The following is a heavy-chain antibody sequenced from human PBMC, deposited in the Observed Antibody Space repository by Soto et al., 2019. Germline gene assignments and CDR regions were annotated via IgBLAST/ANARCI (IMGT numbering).Heavy chain of an antibody. V-gene: IGHV3-15*01. CDR2: IKSKTDGGTT. J-gene: IGHJ4*02. CDR1: GFTFSNAW. Sequence: GGSLRLSCAASGFTFSNAWMSWVRQAPGKGLEWVGRIKSKTDGGTTDYAAPVKGRFTISRDDSKNTLYLQMNSLKTEDTAVYYCTTASSDYGDSNDFDYWGQGTLVTVSS. D-gene: IGHD4-17*01. CDR3: TTASSDYGDSNDFDY.